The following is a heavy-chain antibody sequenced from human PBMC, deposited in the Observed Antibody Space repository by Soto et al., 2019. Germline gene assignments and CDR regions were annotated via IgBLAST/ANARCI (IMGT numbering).Heavy chain of an antibody. CDR1: GFTFSTFW. CDR3: ARDFEY. Sequence: EGQLVESGGCLVQPGGSLRLSCEASGFTFSTFWMHWVRQAPGKGLVWVSRINSDGSSTNYADSVKGRVTISRDNAKNTLYLQLNSLRPEDTAVYYCARDFEYWGQGTLVTVSS. V-gene: IGHV3-74*01. J-gene: IGHJ4*02. CDR2: INSDGSST.